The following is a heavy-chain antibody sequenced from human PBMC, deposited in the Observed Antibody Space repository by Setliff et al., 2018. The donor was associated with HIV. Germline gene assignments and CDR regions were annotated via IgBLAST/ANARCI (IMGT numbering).Heavy chain of an antibody. V-gene: IGHV4-59*08. CDR3: ARHLLSTWPSYYYYYYIDV. D-gene: IGHD2-15*01. J-gene: IGHJ6*03. CDR2: IYWTGKT. CDR1: DSAMDSYY. Sequence: SETLSLTCTVSDSAMDSYYWSWVRQSPGRGLEYIGYIYWTGKTDYNPSLKSRVTISLDTSGNQFSLKLNSVTGADTAVYYCARHLLSTWPSYYYYYYIDVWGKGTAVTVSS.